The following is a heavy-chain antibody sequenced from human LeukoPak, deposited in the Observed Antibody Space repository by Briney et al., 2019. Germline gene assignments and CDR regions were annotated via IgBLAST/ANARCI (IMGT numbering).Heavy chain of an antibody. V-gene: IGHV3-9*01. CDR1: GFTFDDYA. CDR3: AKGGLHYYDSSGYYLEEYFDY. D-gene: IGHD3-22*01. CDR2: ISWNSGSI. J-gene: IGHJ4*02. Sequence: PGRSLRLPCAASGFTFDDYAMHWVRQAPGKGLEWVSGISWNSGSIGYADSVKGRFTISRDNAKNSLYLQMNSLRAEDTALYYCAKGGLHYYDSSGYYLEEYFDYWGQGTLVTVSS.